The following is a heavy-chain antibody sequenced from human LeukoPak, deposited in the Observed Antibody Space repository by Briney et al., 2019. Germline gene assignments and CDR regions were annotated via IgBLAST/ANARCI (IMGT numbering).Heavy chain of an antibody. CDR2: INQDGSKK. CDR1: RFTFSNYW. CDR3: AKWGPYCVGDYCPALDS. V-gene: IGHV3-7*01. J-gene: IGHJ4*02. Sequence: GGSLRLSCVASRFTFSNYWMSWVRQAPGKGLEWVANINQDGSKKRYADSMKGRCTISRDNAKESLYLQLNSLRAEDTAVYYCAKWGPYCVGDYCPALDSWGPGTLVTVSS. D-gene: IGHD2-21*02.